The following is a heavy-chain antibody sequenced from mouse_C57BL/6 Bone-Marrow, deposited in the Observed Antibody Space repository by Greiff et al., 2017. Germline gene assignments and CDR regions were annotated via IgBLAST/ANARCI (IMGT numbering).Heavy chain of an antibody. CDR1: GYTFTSYW. V-gene: IGHV1-64*01. D-gene: IGHD2-3*01. Sequence: VQLQQPGAELVKPGASVKLSCKASGYTFTSYWMPWVKQRPGQGLEWIGMIHPNSGSTNYNEKFKSKATLTVDKSSSTAYMQLSSLTSEDSAVYYCARCGYSWYFDVWGTGTTVTVSA. CDR3: ARCGYSWYFDV. CDR2: IHPNSGST. J-gene: IGHJ1*03.